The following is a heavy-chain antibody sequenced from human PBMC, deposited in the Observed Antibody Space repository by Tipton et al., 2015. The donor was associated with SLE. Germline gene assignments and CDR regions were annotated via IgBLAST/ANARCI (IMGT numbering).Heavy chain of an antibody. CDR1: GGSISSGSYY. J-gene: IGHJ4*02. CDR2: IYTSGST. CDR3: ARQSQLVRDFDY. D-gene: IGHD6-13*01. V-gene: IGHV4-61*09. Sequence: TLSLTCTVSGGSISSGSYYWSWIRQPAGKGLEWIGHIYTSGSTNYNPSLKSRVTISVDTSKNQFSLKLSSVTAADTAVYYCARQSQLVRDFDYWGQGTLVTASS.